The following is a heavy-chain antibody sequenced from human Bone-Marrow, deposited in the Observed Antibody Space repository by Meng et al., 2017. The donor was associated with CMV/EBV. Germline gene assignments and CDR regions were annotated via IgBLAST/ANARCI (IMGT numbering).Heavy chain of an antibody. J-gene: IGHJ4*02. CDR2: IYHSGST. D-gene: IGHD4-23*01. CDR1: GGTMSNDNW. V-gene: IGHV4-4*02. Sequence: TGGVAGGTMSNDNWWSWVRQPPGKGLGWIGEIYHSGSTNYNPSLKSRVTISVDKSKNQLSLKLNSMTAADTAVYYCARDLGTVAPGFWGQGTLVTVSS. CDR3: ARDLGTVAPGF.